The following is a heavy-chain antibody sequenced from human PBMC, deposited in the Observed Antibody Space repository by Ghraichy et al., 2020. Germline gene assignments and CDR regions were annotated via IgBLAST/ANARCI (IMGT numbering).Heavy chain of an antibody. CDR3: ARDRKETYYDFWSGYYKTVWEGGFDY. CDR2: ISSSGSTI. V-gene: IGHV3-11*01. Sequence: GGSLRLSCAASGFTFSDYYMSWIRQAPGKGLEWVSYISSSGSTIYYADSVKGRFTISRDNAKNSLYLQMNSLRAEDTAVYYCARDRKETYYDFWSGYYKTVWEGGFDYWGQGTLVTVSS. J-gene: IGHJ4*02. CDR1: GFTFSDYY. D-gene: IGHD3-3*01.